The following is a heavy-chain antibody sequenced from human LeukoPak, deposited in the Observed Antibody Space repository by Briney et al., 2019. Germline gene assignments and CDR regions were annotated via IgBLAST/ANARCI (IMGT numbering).Heavy chain of an antibody. V-gene: IGHV3-23*01. CDR3: ARGDIAAAGTLDYYYYYMDV. J-gene: IGHJ6*03. D-gene: IGHD6-13*01. CDR2: ISGSGGST. CDR1: GFTFSSYA. Sequence: GGSLRLSCAASGFTFSSYAMSWVRQAPGKGLEWVSAISGSGGSTYYADSVKGRFTISRDNAKNTLYLQMNSLRAEDTAVYYCARGDIAAAGTLDYYYYYMDVWGKGTTVTVSS.